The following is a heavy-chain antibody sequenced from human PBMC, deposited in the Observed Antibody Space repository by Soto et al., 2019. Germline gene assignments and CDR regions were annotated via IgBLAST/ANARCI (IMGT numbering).Heavy chain of an antibody. CDR1: GFTVSSNY. Sequence: GGSLRLSCAASGFTVSSNYMSWVRQAPGKGLEWVSVIYSGGSTYYADSVKGRFTISRDNSKNTLYLQMNSLRAEDTAVYYCAKKGFFGVPAATYYYYYYGMDVWGQGTTVTVSS. CDR3: AKKGFFGVPAATYYYYYYGMDV. J-gene: IGHJ6*02. CDR2: IYSGGST. D-gene: IGHD2-2*01. V-gene: IGHV3-53*01.